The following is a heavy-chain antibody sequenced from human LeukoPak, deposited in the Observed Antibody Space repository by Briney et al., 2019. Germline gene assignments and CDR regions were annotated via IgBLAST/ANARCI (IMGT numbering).Heavy chain of an antibody. V-gene: IGHV3-9*01. J-gene: IGHJ6*02. Sequence: GGSLRLSCAASGFTFDDYAMHWVRQAPGKGLEWVSGMSGNSGSIGYAESVKGRFTISRDNAKNSLYMQMNSLRAEDTALYYCAKAVFGVVIRGGGYYYGMDVWGQGTTVTVSS. CDR3: AKAVFGVVIRGGGYYYGMDV. CDR2: MSGNSGSI. D-gene: IGHD3-3*01. CDR1: GFTFDDYA.